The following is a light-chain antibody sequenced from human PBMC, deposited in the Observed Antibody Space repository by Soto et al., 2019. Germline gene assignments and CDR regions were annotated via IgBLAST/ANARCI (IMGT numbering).Light chain of an antibody. Sequence: DIQMTQSPSSVSASVGDRVTITCRSSQGISRWLAWYQQKPGKAPRLLIYTASNLQSAVPSRFRSSGSGTDFTLTIISLQLEDFATYYCLQAQSFPITFGQGTRLEIK. CDR2: TAS. V-gene: IGKV1-12*01. J-gene: IGKJ5*01. CDR1: QGISRW. CDR3: LQAQSFPIT.